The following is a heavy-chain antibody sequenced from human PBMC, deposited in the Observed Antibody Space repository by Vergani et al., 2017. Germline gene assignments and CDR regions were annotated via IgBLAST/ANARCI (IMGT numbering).Heavy chain of an antibody. CDR1: GGSFSGYY. V-gene: IGHV4-34*01. D-gene: IGHD6-13*01. CDR2: INHSGST. Sequence: QVQLQQWGAGLLKPSETLSLTCAVYGGSFSGYYWSWIRQPPGKGLEWSGEINHSGSTNYNPSLKSRVTISVDTSKNQFSLKLSSVTAADTAVYYCAILGRIAAAGSRSGWFDPWGQGTLVTVSS. J-gene: IGHJ5*02. CDR3: AILGRIAAAGSRSGWFDP.